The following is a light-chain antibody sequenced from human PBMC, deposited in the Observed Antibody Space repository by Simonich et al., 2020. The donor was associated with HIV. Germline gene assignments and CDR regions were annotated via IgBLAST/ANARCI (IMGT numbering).Light chain of an antibody. Sequence: EIVMPQSAATLSVSPVERATLSCRARQSVSSNLAWYQQNPGQSPRLIIYGSSTRATGIPARFSGSGSGTDFTLTISSLQSEDFAVYYCQQYNNWSQDFGQGTRLEIK. CDR2: GSS. CDR3: QQYNNWSQD. V-gene: IGKV3-15*01. J-gene: IGKJ5*01. CDR1: QSVSSN.